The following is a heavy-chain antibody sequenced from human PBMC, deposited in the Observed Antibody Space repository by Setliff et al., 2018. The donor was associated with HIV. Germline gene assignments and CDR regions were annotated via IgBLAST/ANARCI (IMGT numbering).Heavy chain of an antibody. CDR1: GYTFTSYA. D-gene: IGHD3-9*01. V-gene: IGHV7-4-1*02. CDR3: ERDPAMYYDILTGPEAFDI. CDR2: INTNTGNP. Sequence: ASVKVSCKASGYTFTSYAMNWVRQAPGQGLEWMGWINTNTGNPKYAQGFTGRFVFSLDTSVSTAYLQISSLKAEDTAVYYCERDPAMYYDILTGPEAFDIWGQGTMVTVSS. J-gene: IGHJ3*02.